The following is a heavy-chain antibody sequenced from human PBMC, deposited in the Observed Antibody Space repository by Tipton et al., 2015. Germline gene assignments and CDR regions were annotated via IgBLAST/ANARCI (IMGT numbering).Heavy chain of an antibody. CDR2: ISTSGGNT. CDR1: GFTFNNYA. V-gene: IGHV3-23*01. Sequence: SLRLSCAASGFTFNNYAMSWVRQAPGKGLEWVSAISTSGGNTYHADSVKGRFTISRDNSENTLYLQMNSLRAEDTAVYYCARNRGISHWGQGTLVTVSS. J-gene: IGHJ4*02. CDR3: ARNRGISH. D-gene: IGHD3-16*01.